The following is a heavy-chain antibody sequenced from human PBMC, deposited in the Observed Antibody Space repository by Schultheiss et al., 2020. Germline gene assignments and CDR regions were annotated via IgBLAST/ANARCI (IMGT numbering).Heavy chain of an antibody. D-gene: IGHD6-13*01. V-gene: IGHV4-59*10. CDR1: GGSFSGYY. Sequence: SETLSLTCAVYGGSFSGYYWSWIRQPPGKGLEWIGRIYTSGSTNYNPSLKSRVTMSVDTSKNQFSLKLSSVTAADTAVYYCARGAGRQQLIQRPRFDPWGQGTLVTVSS. J-gene: IGHJ5*02. CDR2: IYTSGST. CDR3: ARGAGRQQLIQRPRFDP.